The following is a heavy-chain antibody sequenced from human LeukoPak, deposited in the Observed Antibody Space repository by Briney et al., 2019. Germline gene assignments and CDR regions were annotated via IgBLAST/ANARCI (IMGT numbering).Heavy chain of an antibody. Sequence: ASVKVSCKASGYTFTSYGISWVRQAPGQGLEWMGWISAYNGNTNYAQKLQGRVTMTTDTSTSTAYMELRSLRSDDTAVYYCARDARGSRIAAADTVVYWGQGTLVTVSS. CDR2: ISAYNGNT. CDR3: ARDARGSRIAAADTVVY. D-gene: IGHD6-13*01. J-gene: IGHJ4*02. V-gene: IGHV1-18*01. CDR1: GYTFTSYG.